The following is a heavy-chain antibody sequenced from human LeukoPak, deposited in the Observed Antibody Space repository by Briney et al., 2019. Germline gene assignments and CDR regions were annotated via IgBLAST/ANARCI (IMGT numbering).Heavy chain of an antibody. V-gene: IGHV1-24*01. J-gene: IGHJ6*02. CDR3: ARETVGGLDGMDV. Sequence: ASVKVFCKVSGYTLTEMSIHWVRQAPGGALEWMGGFDPEDGETVYAPKFQGRVTMTEDTSADTAYMELSSLRSEDTAVYYCARETVGGLDGMDVWGQGTTVTVSS. D-gene: IGHD1-26*01. CDR1: GYTLTEMS. CDR2: FDPEDGET.